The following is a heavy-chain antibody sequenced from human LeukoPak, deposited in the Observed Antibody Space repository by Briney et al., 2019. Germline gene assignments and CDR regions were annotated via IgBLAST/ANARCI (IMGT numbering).Heavy chain of an antibody. Sequence: SETLSLTCTVSGGSISSSSYYWGWIRQPPGKGLEWIGSIYYSGSTYYNPSLKSRVTISVDTSKNQFSLKLSSVTAADTAVYYCARETSQKGAHYMDVWGKGTTVTISS. V-gene: IGHV4-39*07. CDR3: ARETSQKGAHYMDV. CDR1: GGSISSSSYY. D-gene: IGHD3-16*01. J-gene: IGHJ6*03. CDR2: IYYSGST.